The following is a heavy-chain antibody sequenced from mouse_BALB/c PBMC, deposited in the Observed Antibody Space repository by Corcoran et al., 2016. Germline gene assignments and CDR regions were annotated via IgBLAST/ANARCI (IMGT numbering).Heavy chain of an antibody. D-gene: IGHD2-10*02. Sequence: DVQLQESGPGLVKPSQSLSLTCSVTGYSITSGYYWNWIRQFPGNKLEWMGYISYDGSNNYNPSLKNRISITRDTSKNQFFLKLNSVTTEDTATYYWARYRYGNYGYFDVWGAGTTVTVSS. J-gene: IGHJ1*01. CDR1: GYSITSGYY. CDR3: ARYRYGNYGYFDV. V-gene: IGHV3-6*02. CDR2: ISYDGSN.